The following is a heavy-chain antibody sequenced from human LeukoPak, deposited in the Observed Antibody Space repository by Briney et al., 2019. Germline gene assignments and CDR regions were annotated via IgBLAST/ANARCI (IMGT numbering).Heavy chain of an antibody. CDR2: IIPIFGTA. D-gene: IGHD3-10*01. CDR1: GGTFSSYA. CDR3: ARARVEGFGELPNWFDP. Sequence: GASVKVSCKASGGTFSSYAISWVRQAPGQGLEWMGGIIPIFGTANYAQKFQGRVTITADESTSTAYMELSSLRSEDTAVYYCARARVEGFGELPNWFDPWGQGTLVTVSS. J-gene: IGHJ5*02. V-gene: IGHV1-69*13.